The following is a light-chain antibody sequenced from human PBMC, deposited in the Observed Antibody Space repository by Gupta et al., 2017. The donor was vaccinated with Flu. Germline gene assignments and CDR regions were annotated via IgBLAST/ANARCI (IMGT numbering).Light chain of an antibody. CDR1: VLRSYY. CDR3: KSRDSSSNVL. CDR2: DNN. V-gene: IGLV3-19*01. J-gene: IGLJ2*01. Sequence: QGDVLRSYYTSWYQQKPGQAPIIVIFDNNNRPSGIPDRFSGSTSGNTASLTITGAQAEDEADYYCKSRDSSSNVLFGGGTKLTVL.